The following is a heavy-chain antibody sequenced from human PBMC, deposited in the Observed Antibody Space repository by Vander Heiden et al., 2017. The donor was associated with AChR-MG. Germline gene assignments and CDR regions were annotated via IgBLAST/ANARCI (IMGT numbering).Heavy chain of an antibody. Sequence: QVQLVEPGGGLVKPGGSLRLSGAASGFTFSDYYMSWIRQAPGKGLEWVSYITSSGSTMYYADAVKGQFTISRDNAKKSLYLKMKSMRAEDTAVYYCARRRQSTRAFDIWCQGTVVTVSS. CDR3: ARRRQSTRAFDI. D-gene: IGHD4-4*01. CDR2: ITSSGSTM. J-gene: IGHJ3*02. CDR1: GFTFSDYY. V-gene: IGHV3-11*01.